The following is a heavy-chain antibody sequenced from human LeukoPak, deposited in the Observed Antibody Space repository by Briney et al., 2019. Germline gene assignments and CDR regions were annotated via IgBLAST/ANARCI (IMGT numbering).Heavy chain of an antibody. J-gene: IGHJ4*02. Sequence: ASVKVSCKASGYTFTVYNLDWVRHGPGQGLGWMGGIYPNSGGTNYTQTFQGRVTMTRDTSINTASMELSRLRSDATAVYYCARGVGLRGVIVDYFEYWGQGRLVTVSS. CDR1: GYTFTVYN. CDR3: ARGVGLRGVIVDYFEY. CDR2: IYPNSGGT. D-gene: IGHD3-10*01. V-gene: IGHV1-2*02.